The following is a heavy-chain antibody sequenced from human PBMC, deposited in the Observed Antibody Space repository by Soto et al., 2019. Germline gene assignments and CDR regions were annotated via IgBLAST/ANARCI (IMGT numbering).Heavy chain of an antibody. CDR3: ARADPAASVGY. J-gene: IGHJ4*02. CDR2: ISYSGST. Sequence: SETLSLTCTLSGCSMSSYYWTWLRQPPGKGLEWIGYISYSGSTYYNPSLKSRVTISADTSKNQFSLKLSSVIAADTAVYYCARADPAASVGYWGQGTLVTVSS. V-gene: IGHV4-59*01. CDR1: GCSMSSYY. D-gene: IGHD2-2*01.